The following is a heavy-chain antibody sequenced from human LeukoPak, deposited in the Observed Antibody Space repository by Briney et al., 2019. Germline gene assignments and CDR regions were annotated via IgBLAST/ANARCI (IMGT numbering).Heavy chain of an antibody. CDR3: ARGRRIVWVDY. CDR1: GGSFSGYY. CDR2: INHSGST. D-gene: IGHD3-16*01. Sequence: SETLSLTYAVYGGSFSGYYWSWIRQPPGKGLEWIGEINHSGSTNYNPSLKSRVTISVDTSKNQFSLKLSSVTAADTAVYYCARGRRIVWVDYSGQGTLVTVSS. V-gene: IGHV4-34*01. J-gene: IGHJ4*02.